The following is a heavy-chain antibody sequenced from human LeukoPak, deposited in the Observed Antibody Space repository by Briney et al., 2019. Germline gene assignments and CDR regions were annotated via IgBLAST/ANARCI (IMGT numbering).Heavy chain of an antibody. V-gene: IGHV3-23*01. CDR3: AKGFYGSRYWYFDR. Sequence: GGSLRLSCAASGFTFSSYSMNWVRQAPGKGLEWVSTIIASGGSTYDADSVKGRFTISRDNSRNTLYLQMNSLRAEDTAVYYCAKGFYGSRYWYFDRWGRGTPVTVSS. CDR1: GFTFSSYS. J-gene: IGHJ2*01. D-gene: IGHD3-10*01. CDR2: IIASGGST.